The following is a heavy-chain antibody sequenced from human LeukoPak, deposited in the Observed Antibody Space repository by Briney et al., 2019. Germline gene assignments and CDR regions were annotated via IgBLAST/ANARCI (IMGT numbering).Heavy chain of an antibody. D-gene: IGHD5-24*01. CDR1: GFTFSSYA. Sequence: GRSLRLSCAASGFTFSSYAMHWVRQAPGKGLEWVAVIWFDGNNKYCADSVKGRFTISGDNSKNTLYLQMNSLRAEDTAVYYCARGIGYNYVDFDYWGQGTLVTVSS. CDR2: IWFDGNNK. CDR3: ARGIGYNYVDFDY. J-gene: IGHJ4*02. V-gene: IGHV3-33*01.